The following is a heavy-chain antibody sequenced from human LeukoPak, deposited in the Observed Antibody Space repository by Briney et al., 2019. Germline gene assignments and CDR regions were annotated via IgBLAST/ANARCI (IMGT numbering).Heavy chain of an antibody. CDR1: GFSVSNNY. CDR3: ARDPTGASV. Sequence: GGSLRLSCAASGFSVSNNYISWVRQPPGKGLEWMSVIYAGGSTFYTDSVKGRFTTSRDNSKNTVYLQMDRLTPEDTAVYYCARDPTGASVWGRGTTVTVSS. V-gene: IGHV3-53*01. D-gene: IGHD1-14*01. J-gene: IGHJ6*04. CDR2: IYAGGST.